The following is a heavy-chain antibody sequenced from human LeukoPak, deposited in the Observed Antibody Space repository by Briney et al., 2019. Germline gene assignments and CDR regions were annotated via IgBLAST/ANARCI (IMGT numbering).Heavy chain of an antibody. J-gene: IGHJ3*02. CDR1: GFTFSSYA. Sequence: PGGSLRLSCAASGFTFSSYAMSWVRQAPGKGLEWVSAISGSGGSTYYADSVKGRFTISRDNSKNTLYLQMNSLRAEDTAVYYCARPPGDCGGDCLDAFDIWGQGTMVTVSS. CDR2: ISGSGGST. V-gene: IGHV3-23*01. CDR3: ARPPGDCGGDCLDAFDI. D-gene: IGHD2-21*02.